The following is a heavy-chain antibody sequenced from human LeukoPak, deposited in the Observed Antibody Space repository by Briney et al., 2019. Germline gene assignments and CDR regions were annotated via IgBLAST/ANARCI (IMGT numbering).Heavy chain of an antibody. CDR3: ARGGIAARPFDY. CDR2: INHSGST. V-gene: IGHV4-34*01. J-gene: IGHJ4*02. D-gene: IGHD6-6*01. Sequence: SETLSLTCAVYGGSFNGYYWSWIRQPPGKGLEWIGEINHSGSTNYNPSLKSRVTISVDTSKNQFSLKLSSVTAADTAVYYCARGGIAARPFDYWGQGTLVTVSS. CDR1: GGSFNGYY.